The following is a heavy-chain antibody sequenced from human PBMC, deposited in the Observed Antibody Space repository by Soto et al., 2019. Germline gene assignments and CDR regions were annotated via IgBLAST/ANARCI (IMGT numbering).Heavy chain of an antibody. D-gene: IGHD4-17*01. CDR3: AGQAPYGDTAFDL. Sequence: LQLQESGPRLVKPSETLSLTCTVSGGSVSGSISYWGWTRQPPEKGLEWIGSNYSGGATPDSPPLHPRVNLSVDTSKNQFSLNLTSATAADTGVYFCAGQAPYGDTAFDLWGQGALVTVSS. CDR1: GGSVSGSISY. V-gene: IGHV4-39*01. J-gene: IGHJ4*02. CDR2: NYSGGAT.